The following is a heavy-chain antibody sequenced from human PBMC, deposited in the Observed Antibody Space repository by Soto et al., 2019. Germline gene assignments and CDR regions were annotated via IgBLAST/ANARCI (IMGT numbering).Heavy chain of an antibody. V-gene: IGHV3-33*01. CDR1: GFTFSSYG. D-gene: IGHD6-19*01. CDR3: ARDGRYSSGWYYYYYYYGMDV. CDR2: IWYDGSNK. Sequence: QVQLVESGGGVVQPGRSLRLSCAASGFTFSSYGMHWVRQAPGKGLEWVAVIWYDGSNKYYADSVKGRFTISRDNSKNKLYLQMNSLRAEDTAVYYCARDGRYSSGWYYYYYYYGMDVWGQGTTVTVSS. J-gene: IGHJ6*02.